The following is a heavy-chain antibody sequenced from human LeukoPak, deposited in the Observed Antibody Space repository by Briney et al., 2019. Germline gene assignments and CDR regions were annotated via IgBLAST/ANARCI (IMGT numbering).Heavy chain of an antibody. CDR2: ISYDGDIT. J-gene: IGHJ4*02. CDR3: ARDSTYFYDGGNSGPHYFDY. CDR1: GFTFNRYT. Sequence: PGGSLRLSCAASGFTFNRYTMLWVRQAPGKGPEWLAVISYDGDITHYADSVKDRFTISRDNSKSTLFLQLNSLRGDDTAVYYCARDSTYFYDGGNSGPHYFDYWGQGTLVTVSS. D-gene: IGHD3-16*01. V-gene: IGHV3-30*01.